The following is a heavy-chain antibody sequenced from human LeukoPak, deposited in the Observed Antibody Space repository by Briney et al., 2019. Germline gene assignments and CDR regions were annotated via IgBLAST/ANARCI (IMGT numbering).Heavy chain of an antibody. V-gene: IGHV4-34*01. CDR1: GGSFSGYY. Sequence: SETLSLTCAVYGGSFSGYYWSWIRQPPGKGLEWIGEINHSGSTNYNPSLKSRVTISVDTSKNQFSLKLSSVTAADTAVYYCARGRSYCSGGSCYPRRPNWFDPWGQGTLVTVSS. D-gene: IGHD2-15*01. J-gene: IGHJ5*02. CDR2: INHSGST. CDR3: ARGRSYCSGGSCYPRRPNWFDP.